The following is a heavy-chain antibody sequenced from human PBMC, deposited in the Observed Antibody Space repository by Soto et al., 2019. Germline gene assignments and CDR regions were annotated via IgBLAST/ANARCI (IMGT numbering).Heavy chain of an antibody. CDR3: AKDRRQSGIAAARDAFDI. V-gene: IGHV3-23*01. CDR1: GFTFSSYA. D-gene: IGHD6-13*01. CDR2: ISGSGGST. J-gene: IGHJ3*02. Sequence: EVQLLESGGGLVQPGGSLRLSCAASGFTFSSYAMSWVRQAPGKGLEWVSAISGSGGSTYYADSVKGRFTISRDNSKNSLYLQMNSLRAEDTAVYYCAKDRRQSGIAAARDAFDIWGQGTMVTVSS.